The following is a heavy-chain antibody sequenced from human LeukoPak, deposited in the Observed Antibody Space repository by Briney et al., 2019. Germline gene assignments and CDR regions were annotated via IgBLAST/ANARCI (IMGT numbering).Heavy chain of an antibody. CDR1: GFTFSSYE. D-gene: IGHD6-19*01. V-gene: IGHV3-48*03. CDR3: AREPAVAGTYDY. CDR2: ISSSGSTI. J-gene: IGHJ4*02. Sequence: QAGGSLRLSCAASGFTFSSYEMNWVRQAPGKGLEWVSYISSSGSTIYYADSVKGRFTISRDNAKNSLYLQMNSLRAEDTAVYYCAREPAVAGTYDYWGQGTLVTVSS.